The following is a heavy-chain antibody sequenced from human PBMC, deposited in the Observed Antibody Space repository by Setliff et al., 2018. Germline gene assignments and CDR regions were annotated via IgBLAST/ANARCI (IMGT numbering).Heavy chain of an antibody. CDR2: INPSGGST. V-gene: IGHV1-46*03. CDR3: ARAQMAYGDYSGAFDI. CDR1: GYTFTSYY. D-gene: IGHD4-17*01. J-gene: IGHJ3*02. Sequence: ASVKVSCKASGYTFTSYYMHWVRQAPGQGLEWMGIINPSGGSTSYAQKFQGRVTMTRDTSTSTVYMELSSLRSEDTAVYYCARAQMAYGDYSGAFDIWGQGTMVTVSS.